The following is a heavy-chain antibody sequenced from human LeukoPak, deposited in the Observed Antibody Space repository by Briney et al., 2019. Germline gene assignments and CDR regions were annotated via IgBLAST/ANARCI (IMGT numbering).Heavy chain of an antibody. CDR3: ARDSPFCGGDCYFDY. D-gene: IGHD2-21*02. CDR2: IIPILGIA. J-gene: IGHJ4*02. V-gene: IGHV1-69*04. Sequence: SVKVSCKASGGTFSSYAISWVRQAPGQGLEWMGRIIPILGIANYAQKFQGRVTITADKSTSTAYMELSSLRSEDTAVYYCARDSPFCGGDCYFDYGGQGTLVTVSS. CDR1: GGTFSSYA.